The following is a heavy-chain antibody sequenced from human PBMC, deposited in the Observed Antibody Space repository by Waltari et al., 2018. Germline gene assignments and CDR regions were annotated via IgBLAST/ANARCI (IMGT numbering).Heavy chain of an antibody. CDR3: ARIDTATYALTDY. CDR2: INHSGST. CDR1: GGSFSGYY. D-gene: IGHD5-18*01. V-gene: IGHV4-34*01. Sequence: QVQLQQWGAGLLKPSETLSLTCAVHGGSFSGYYWSWIRQPPGKGLEWIGEINHSGSTNYNPSLKSRVTISVDTSKNQFSLKLSSVTAADTAVYYCARIDTATYALTDYWGQGTLVTVSS. J-gene: IGHJ4*02.